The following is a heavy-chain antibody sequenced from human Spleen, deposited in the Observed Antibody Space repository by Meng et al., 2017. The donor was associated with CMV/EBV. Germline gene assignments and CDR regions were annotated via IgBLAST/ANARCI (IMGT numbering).Heavy chain of an antibody. CDR1: GFSVRSND. Sequence: GGSLRLSCAASGFSVRSNDVNWVRQAPGKGLEWVSNIYSGGSTYYADSVKGRFTISRDNSKNTLYLQMNSLRAEDTAVYYCARLLNDAFDIWGQGTMVTVSS. CDR3: ARLLNDAFDI. J-gene: IGHJ3*02. CDR2: IYSGGST. V-gene: IGHV3-53*01.